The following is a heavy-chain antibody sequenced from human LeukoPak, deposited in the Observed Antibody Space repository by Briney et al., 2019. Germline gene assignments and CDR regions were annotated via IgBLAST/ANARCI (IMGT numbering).Heavy chain of an antibody. J-gene: IGHJ5*02. CDR2: INPNSGGT. CDR1: GYTFTGYY. Sequence: ASVKVSCKASGYTFTGYYMHWVRQAPGQGLEWMGWINPNSGGTNYAQKFQGRVTMTRDTSISTAYMELSRLRSDDTAVYYCARTYYDFWSGSHNWFDPWGQGTLVTVSS. D-gene: IGHD3-3*01. V-gene: IGHV1-2*02. CDR3: ARTYYDFWSGSHNWFDP.